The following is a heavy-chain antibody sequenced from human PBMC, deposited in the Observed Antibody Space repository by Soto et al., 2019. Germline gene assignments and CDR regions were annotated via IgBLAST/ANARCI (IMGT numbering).Heavy chain of an antibody. Sequence: ASVKVSCKASGYTCTGYFIHWVRQAPGQGLEWMGYINPNGGATKYAPRFQGRVTMTSDTSIRTAYMDLSNLTSDDTAVYYCARGGGTILATLPWGPGTRVTSPQ. CDR2: INPNGGAT. CDR3: ARGGGTILATLP. CDR1: GYTCTGYF. J-gene: IGHJ5*02. D-gene: IGHD3-3*01. V-gene: IGHV1-2*02.